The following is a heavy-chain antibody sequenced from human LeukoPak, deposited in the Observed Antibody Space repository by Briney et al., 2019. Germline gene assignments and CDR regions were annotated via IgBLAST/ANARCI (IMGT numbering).Heavy chain of an antibody. Sequence: AGGSLRLSCAASGFMFSSYAMSWVRQAPGKGLEWVAVISYDGGNKYYADSVKGRFTISRDNSKNTLYLQMNSLRVEDTAVYYCARDWFWDRTITSSGDFDYWGQGTLVTVSS. V-gene: IGHV3-30-3*01. D-gene: IGHD2-8*01. CDR2: ISYDGGNK. J-gene: IGHJ4*02. CDR1: GFMFSSYA. CDR3: ARDWFWDRTITSSGDFDY.